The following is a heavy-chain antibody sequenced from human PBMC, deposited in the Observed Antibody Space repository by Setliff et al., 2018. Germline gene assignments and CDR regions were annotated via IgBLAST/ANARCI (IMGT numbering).Heavy chain of an antibody. D-gene: IGHD6-19*01. CDR2: IYIGGSA. J-gene: IGHJ6*03. Sequence: PSETLSLTCTVSGGSISSCYWSWIRQPAGKGLEWIGHIYIGGSANYNPSLKSRVTMSIDTSKNQFSLKLNSVTAADMAVYYCAREQWLDPPGYYYMDVWAKGTTVTVSS. CDR3: AREQWLDPPGYYYMDV. V-gene: IGHV4-4*07. CDR1: GGSISSCY.